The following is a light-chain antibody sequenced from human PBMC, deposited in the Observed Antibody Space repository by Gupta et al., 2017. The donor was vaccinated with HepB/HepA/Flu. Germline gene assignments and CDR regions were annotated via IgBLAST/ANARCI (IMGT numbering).Light chain of an antibody. V-gene: IGLV1-44*01. Sequence: QSLVTQPPSASGTPGPRVAVSCSGSSSNIGTNTVNWYQQLPGTAPKLLAYGNNQRPSGVPDRFSGSKSGTSASLAISGLQSEDEADYYCAAWDDSLNGVVFGGGTKLTVL. CDR1: SSNIGTNT. J-gene: IGLJ2*01. CDR2: GNN. CDR3: AAWDDSLNGVV.